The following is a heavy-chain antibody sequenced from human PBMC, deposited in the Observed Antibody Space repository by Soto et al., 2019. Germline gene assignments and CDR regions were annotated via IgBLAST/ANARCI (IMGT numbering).Heavy chain of an antibody. CDR1: GGTFGSDA. V-gene: IGHV1-69*06. D-gene: IGHD3-22*01. J-gene: IGHJ5*02. CDR3: ARDRTDSGYYANWLDP. Sequence: SVKVSCKASGGTFGSDAITWVRQAPGQGLEWVGRIIPIFGTTNYAQNLQGRVTISADKSTLTSYMELHSLTSDDTALYYCARDRTDSGYYANWLDPWGQGTQVTVSS. CDR2: IIPIFGTT.